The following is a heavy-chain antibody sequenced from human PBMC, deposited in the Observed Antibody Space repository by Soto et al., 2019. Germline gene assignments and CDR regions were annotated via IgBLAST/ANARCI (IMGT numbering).Heavy chain of an antibody. Sequence: QVQLQESGPGLVKPSETLSLTCTVSGGSISSYYWSWIRQPPGKGLEWIGYIYYSGSTNYNPSLKGRGTTSVDTSKNQFSLKLSSVTAAHTAVYYCARHLVTRYYFDYWGQGTLVTVSS. V-gene: IGHV4-59*08. J-gene: IGHJ4*02. CDR2: IYYSGST. D-gene: IGHD2-21*02. CDR3: ARHLVTRYYFDY. CDR1: GGSISSYY.